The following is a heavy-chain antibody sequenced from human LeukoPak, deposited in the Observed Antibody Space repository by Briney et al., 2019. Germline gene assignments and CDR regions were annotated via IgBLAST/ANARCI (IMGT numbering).Heavy chain of an antibody. CDR1: GFTFSSYA. CDR2: ISSNGGST. V-gene: IGHV3-64*01. CDR3: ARDLGTTTVTTPGY. Sequence: PGGSLRLSCAASGFTFSSYAMHWVRQAPGKGLEFVSSISSNGGSTFFANSVKGRFTISRDNSKNTLYLQMGSLRAEDMAVYYCARDLGTTTVTTPGYWGQGTLVTVSS. J-gene: IGHJ4*02. D-gene: IGHD4-17*01.